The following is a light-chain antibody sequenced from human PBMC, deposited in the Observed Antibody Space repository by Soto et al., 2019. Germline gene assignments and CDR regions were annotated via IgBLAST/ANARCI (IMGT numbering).Light chain of an antibody. CDR3: QQYENLPT. V-gene: IGKV1-33*01. CDR1: QSVDNY. J-gene: IGKJ5*01. Sequence: DIQMTQSPSSLSASVGDTVTLTCRASQSVDNYLNWYQQKPGRAPKLLIYDASNWEAGVPSRFRGSGSGTDFTFTISRLQPEDIATYYCQQYENLPTFGQGTRLEIK. CDR2: DAS.